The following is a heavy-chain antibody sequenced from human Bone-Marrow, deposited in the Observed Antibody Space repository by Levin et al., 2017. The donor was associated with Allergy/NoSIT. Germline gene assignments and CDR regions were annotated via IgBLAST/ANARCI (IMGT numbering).Heavy chain of an antibody. Sequence: GGSLRLSCAASGFTFNFSAMTWVRQAPGKGLEWVSGISGSGNFTYYADSVKGRFTISRDNSKNTLFLQMNSLRAEDTAIYYCAKEGGQCRNGECYLGAHFFYYWGQGILVTVSS. CDR1: GFTFNFSA. J-gene: IGHJ4*02. D-gene: IGHD2-8*01. CDR2: ISGSGNFT. CDR3: AKEGGQCRNGECYLGAHFFYY. V-gene: IGHV3-23*01.